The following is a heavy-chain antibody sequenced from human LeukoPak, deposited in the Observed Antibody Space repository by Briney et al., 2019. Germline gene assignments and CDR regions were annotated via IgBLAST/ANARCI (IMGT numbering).Heavy chain of an antibody. CDR2: IYHSGST. D-gene: IGHD5-12*01. CDR3: ARGLHYSGYVSWFDP. J-gene: IGHJ5*02. V-gene: IGHV4-38-2*01. Sequence: PSETLSLTCAVSGYSISSGYYWGWIRQPPGKGLEWIGSIYHSGSTYYNPSLKSRVTISVDTSKNQFSLKLSSVTAADTAVYYCARGLHYSGYVSWFDPWGQGTLVTVSS. CDR1: GYSISSGYY.